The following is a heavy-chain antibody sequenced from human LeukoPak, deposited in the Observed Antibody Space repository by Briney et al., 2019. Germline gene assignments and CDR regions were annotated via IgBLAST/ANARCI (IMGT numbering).Heavy chain of an antibody. D-gene: IGHD1-26*01. CDR3: AKDGSLRINDSWFDP. Sequence: PGRSLRLSCAASGFTSSAYGIHWVRQAPGKGLEWVAIISDDGSDKYYADSVKGRFTISRDNSKNTLYLQMNSLRAEDTAVYYCAKDGSLRINDSWFDPWGQGTLVTVSS. CDR1: GFTSSAYG. J-gene: IGHJ5*02. CDR2: ISDDGSDK. V-gene: IGHV3-30*18.